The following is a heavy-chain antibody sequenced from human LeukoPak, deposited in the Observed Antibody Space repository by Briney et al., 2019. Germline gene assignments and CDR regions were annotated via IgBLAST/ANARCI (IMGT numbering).Heavy chain of an antibody. CDR2: ISSSGSTI. Sequence: GGSLRLSCAASGFTFSDYYMSWIRQAPGKGLEWVSYISSSGSTIYYADSVKGRFTISRDNAKNSLYLQMNSLRAEDTAVYYCARDALAYCGGDCYSAYFDYWGQGTLVTVSS. J-gene: IGHJ4*02. CDR3: ARDALAYCGGDCYSAYFDY. CDR1: GFTFSDYY. V-gene: IGHV3-11*01. D-gene: IGHD2-21*02.